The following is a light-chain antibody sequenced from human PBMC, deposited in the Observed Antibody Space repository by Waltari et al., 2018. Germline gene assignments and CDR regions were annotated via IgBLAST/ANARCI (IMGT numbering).Light chain of an antibody. CDR2: KVS. CDR1: ESLLHSDGENY. J-gene: IGKJ2*01. CDR3: MEGTHWDT. Sequence: DVVLTQSPLSLPVTLGQPASTSCRSSESLLHSDGENYLNWLQQSAGQSPRRLIYKVSKRDSGGPDRFSGSGSGTDFTLKISRVEGEDVGTYYCMEGTHWDTFGQGTKLEIK. V-gene: IGKV2-30*02.